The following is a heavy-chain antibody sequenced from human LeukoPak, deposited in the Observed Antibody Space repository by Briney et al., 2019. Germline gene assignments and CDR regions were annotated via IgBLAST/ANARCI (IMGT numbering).Heavy chain of an antibody. D-gene: IGHD2-2*01. J-gene: IGHJ5*02. V-gene: IGHV3-74*01. CDR3: ARGWACSSTSCYGPPDWFDP. CDR1: GFTFTSYW. Sequence: GGSLRLSCAASGFTFTSYWMHWVRQAPGKWLVWVSRINSDGSSTSYADSVKDRFTISRDNAKNTLYLQMNSLRAEDTAVYYCARGWACSSTSCYGPPDWFDPWGQGALVTVSS. CDR2: INSDGSST.